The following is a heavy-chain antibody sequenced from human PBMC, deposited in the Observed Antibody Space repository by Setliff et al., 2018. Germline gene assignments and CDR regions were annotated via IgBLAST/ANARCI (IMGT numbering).Heavy chain of an antibody. J-gene: IGHJ6*02. CDR2: ISAYNGNT. V-gene: IGHV1-18*01. Sequence: ASVKVSCKASGYTFTSYGISWVRQAPGQGLEWMGWISAYNGNTNYAQKLQGRVTMTTDTSTSTAYMELRSLRSDNTAVYYCARVGVYYYDSSGYHRSPYYYYYGMDVWGQGTTVTVSS. D-gene: IGHD3-22*01. CDR3: ARVGVYYYDSSGYHRSPYYYYYGMDV. CDR1: GYTFTSYG.